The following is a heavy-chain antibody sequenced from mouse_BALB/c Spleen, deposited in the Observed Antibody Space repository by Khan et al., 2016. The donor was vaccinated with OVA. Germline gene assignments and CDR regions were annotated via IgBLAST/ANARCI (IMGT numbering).Heavy chain of an antibody. CDR2: IKPYNDDT. CDR1: GYTFTNHH. CDR3: ARTGTFYGMDY. J-gene: IGHJ4*01. D-gene: IGHD4-1*01. Sequence: VQLQQSGAELVRPGASVKISCKAFGYTFTNHHINWVKQRPGQGLDWIGYIKPYNDDTKYNKTFKGKAPLTVEKSSSTAYMQLSSLTSEDSAVYYCARTGTFYGMDYWGQGTSVTVSS. V-gene: IGHV1S45*01.